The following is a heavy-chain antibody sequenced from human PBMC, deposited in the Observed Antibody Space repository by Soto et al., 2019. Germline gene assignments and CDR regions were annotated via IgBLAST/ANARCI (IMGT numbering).Heavy chain of an antibody. CDR3: AGRRGYSLLSQQNWFDP. J-gene: IGHJ5*02. CDR1: GGSISSSNW. V-gene: IGHV4-4*02. CDR2: IYHSGST. Sequence: PSETLSLTCAVSGGSISSSNWWSWVRQPPGKGLEWIGEIYHSGSTNYNPSLKSRVTISVDKSKNQFSLKLSSVTAADTAVYYCAGRRGYSLLSQQNWFDPWGQGTLVTVSS. D-gene: IGHD5-18*01.